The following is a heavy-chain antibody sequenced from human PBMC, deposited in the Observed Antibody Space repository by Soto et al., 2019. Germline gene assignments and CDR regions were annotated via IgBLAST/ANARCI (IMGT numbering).Heavy chain of an antibody. CDR2: INPSGGST. CDR3: ASEYSSSSRYGMDV. D-gene: IGHD6-6*01. J-gene: IGHJ6*02. Sequence: QVQLVQSGAEVKKPGASVKVSCKASGYSLTSYYMHWVRQAPGQGLEWMGIINPSGGSTSYAQKFQGGVTMTRDTSRSTVYVELSSLRSEDTAVYYCASEYSSSSRYGMDVWGQGTTVTVSS. V-gene: IGHV1-46*01. CDR1: GYSLTSYY.